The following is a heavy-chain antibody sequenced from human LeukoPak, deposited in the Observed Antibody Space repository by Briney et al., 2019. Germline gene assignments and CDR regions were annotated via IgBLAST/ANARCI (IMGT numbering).Heavy chain of an antibody. D-gene: IGHD2-15*01. V-gene: IGHV1-2*02. J-gene: IGHJ6*02. CDR1: GYTFTGYY. CDR2: INPNSGGT. CDR3: AREWWKKYYYYGMDV. Sequence: ASVKVSCKSSGYTFTGYYMHWVRQAPGQGLEWMGWINPNSGGTNYAQKFQGRVTMTRDTSISTAYMELSRLRSDDTAVYYCAREWWKKYYYYGMDVWGQGTTVTVSS.